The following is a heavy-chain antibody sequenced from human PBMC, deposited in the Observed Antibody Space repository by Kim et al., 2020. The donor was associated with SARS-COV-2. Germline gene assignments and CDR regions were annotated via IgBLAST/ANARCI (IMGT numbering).Heavy chain of an antibody. D-gene: IGHD1-7*01. Sequence: YNPSLKRRVTISVDTSKNQFSLKLSSVTAADTAVYYCAREANWNYGWFDPWGQGTLVTVSS. V-gene: IGHV4-30-2*04. J-gene: IGHJ5*02. CDR3: AREANWNYGWFDP.